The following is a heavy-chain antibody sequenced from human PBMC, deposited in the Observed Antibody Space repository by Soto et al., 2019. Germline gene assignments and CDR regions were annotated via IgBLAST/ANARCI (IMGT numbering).Heavy chain of an antibody. CDR1: GFRFDDYN. Sequence: GGSLRLSCAASGFRFDDYNMHWVRQAPGKGLEWVSLITWNGGNTYYADSVRGRFTISRDGTTKSVSLQMTSLKREDTGLYYCARETLSYGSALDVWGQGTTVTVSS. CDR2: ITWNGGNT. V-gene: IGHV3-43*01. J-gene: IGHJ6*02. D-gene: IGHD3-16*01. CDR3: ARETLSYGSALDV.